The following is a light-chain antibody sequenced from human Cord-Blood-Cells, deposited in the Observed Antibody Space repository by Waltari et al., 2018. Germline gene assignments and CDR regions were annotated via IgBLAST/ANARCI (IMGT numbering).Light chain of an antibody. CDR2: GAS. CDR1: QSVSSSY. V-gene: IGKV3-20*01. J-gene: IGKJ3*01. Sequence: EIVLTQSPGTLSLSPGERATLSCRASQSVSSSYLAWYQQKPGQAPRLLIYGASSRATGIPDRFSGSVSGTDFTLTISRLETEDFAVYYCQQYGSSPRTFGPRTKVDIK. CDR3: QQYGSSPRT.